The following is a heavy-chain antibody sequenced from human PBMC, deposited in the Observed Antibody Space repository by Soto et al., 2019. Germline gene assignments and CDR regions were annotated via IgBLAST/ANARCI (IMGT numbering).Heavy chain of an antibody. D-gene: IGHD3-3*01. CDR1: GYTFTSYG. V-gene: IGHV1-18*01. Sequence: QVQLVQSGAEVKKPGASVKVSCKASGYTFTSYGISWVRQAPGQGTEWMGWIRAYNDNTNYAQKPQGRVTMTKDPSTGRAYMELRSLRSDDKAGFYFATVFSRYVFWSGYYSWLYYCDCMDVWGQGPKVTVSS. CDR3: ATVFSRYVFWSGYYSWLYYCDCMDV. J-gene: IGHJ6*02. CDR2: IRAYNDNT.